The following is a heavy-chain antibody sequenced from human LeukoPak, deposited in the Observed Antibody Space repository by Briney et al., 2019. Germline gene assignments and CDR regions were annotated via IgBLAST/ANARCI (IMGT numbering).Heavy chain of an antibody. J-gene: IGHJ4*02. CDR1: GDSISSDGFY. CDR2: IYQDGSA. Sequence: PSQTLSLTCAVSGDSISSDGFYWSWLRQSPGKGLEWVGYIYQDGSAYYNPFLKSRVTTSVDTSKNQFSLKLSAVTAADTAVYYCARALTVMILTAADWGQGILVTVSS. D-gene: IGHD3-16*01. CDR3: ARALTVMILTAAD. V-gene: IGHV4-30-2*06.